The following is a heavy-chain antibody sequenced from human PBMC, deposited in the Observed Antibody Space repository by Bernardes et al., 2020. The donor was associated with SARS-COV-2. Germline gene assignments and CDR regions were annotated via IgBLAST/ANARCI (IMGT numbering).Heavy chain of an antibody. J-gene: IGHJ2*01. D-gene: IGHD3-16*01. CDR2: VYYRGRT. V-gene: IGHV4-30-4*01. CDR1: GGSLSNSDYY. CDR3: ARVGFEIPIPDYHYFDI. Sequence: SETLSLTCTVSGGSLSNSDYYWSWIRQPQGKGLEWIGYVYYRGRTSYNPSLQSRLFISVDTSTNQFSLRLSSVTTADTAVYYCARVGFEIPIPDYHYFDIWGRGTLVTVSS.